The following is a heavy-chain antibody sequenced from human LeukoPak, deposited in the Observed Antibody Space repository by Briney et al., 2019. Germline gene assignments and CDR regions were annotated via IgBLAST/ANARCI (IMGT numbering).Heavy chain of an antibody. CDR2: INPNSGGT. V-gene: IGHV1-2*02. J-gene: IGHJ4*02. Sequence: GASVKVSCKASGYTFTSYGMNWVRQAPGQGLEWMGWINPNSGGTNYAQKFQGRVTMTRDTSISTAYMELSRLRSDDTAVYYCARDITLTSGSKDYWGQGNLVTVSS. CDR3: ARDITLTSGSKDY. D-gene: IGHD3-22*01. CDR1: GYTFTSYG.